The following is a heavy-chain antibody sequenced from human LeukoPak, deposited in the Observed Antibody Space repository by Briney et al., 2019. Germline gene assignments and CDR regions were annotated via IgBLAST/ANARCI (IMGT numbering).Heavy chain of an antibody. J-gene: IGHJ4*02. CDR1: GYIFSDYY. CDR2: INPKGGGT. D-gene: IGHD1-26*01. V-gene: IGHV1-2*02. Sequence: ASVKVSCKASGYIFSDYYIHWVRQAPGQGLEWLGWINPKGGGTDYAQRFQGRVTMTRDTSIDTAYVELSRLRSDDTAIYYCARDSRKQLQWELLRTLFHIDYWGQGALVTVSS. CDR3: ARDSRKQLQWELLRTLFHIDY.